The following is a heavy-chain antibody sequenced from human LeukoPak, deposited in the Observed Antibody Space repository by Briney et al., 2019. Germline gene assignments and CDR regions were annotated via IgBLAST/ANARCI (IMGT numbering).Heavy chain of an antibody. V-gene: IGHV3-11*04. CDR1: GFTFSDYY. J-gene: IGHJ6*03. Sequence: GGSLRLSCAASGFTFSDYYMSWIRQAPGKGLESVSYISSSGSTIYYADSVKGRFTISRDNAKNSLYLQMNSLRAEDTAVYYCARASAWGDSYGYYYYYYMDVWGKGTTVTVSS. D-gene: IGHD5-18*01. CDR2: ISSSGSTI. CDR3: ARASAWGDSYGYYYYYYMDV.